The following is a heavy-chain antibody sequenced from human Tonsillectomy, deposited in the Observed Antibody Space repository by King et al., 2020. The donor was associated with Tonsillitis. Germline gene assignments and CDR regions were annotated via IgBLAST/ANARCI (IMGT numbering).Heavy chain of an antibody. CDR2: ISGSGGRT. D-gene: IGHD3-9*01. V-gene: IGHV3-23*04. Sequence: VQLVESGGGLVQPGGSLRLSCAASGFTFSSYTMCWVRQAPGKGLGWVSVISGSGGRTYDADSVKGRFTLSRDNSKNTLYLQMNSLRAEDTAVYYCAKVRYDILTGFEPTIFDYWGQGTLVTVSS. CDR3: AKVRYDILTGFEPTIFDY. J-gene: IGHJ4*02. CDR1: GFTFSSYT.